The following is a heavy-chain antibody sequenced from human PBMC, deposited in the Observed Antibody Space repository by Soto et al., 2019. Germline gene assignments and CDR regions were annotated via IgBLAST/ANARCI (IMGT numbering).Heavy chain of an antibody. Sequence: ALVKVSCKTSGYTNTSYDINWVRKKKKQGLEWMGWMNPNSGNTGYAQKFQGRVTMTRNTSISTAYMELSSLRSEDTAVYYCARVSQSGPRSRFCSGGSCYRKAAFDIWGQGTMVTVSS. CDR1: GYTNTSYD. CDR2: MNPNSGNT. J-gene: IGHJ3*02. V-gene: IGHV1-8*01. D-gene: IGHD2-15*01. CDR3: ARVSQSGPRSRFCSGGSCYRKAAFDI.